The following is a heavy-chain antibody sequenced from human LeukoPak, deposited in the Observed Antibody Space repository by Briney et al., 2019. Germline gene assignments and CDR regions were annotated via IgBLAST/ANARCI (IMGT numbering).Heavy chain of an antibody. J-gene: IGHJ5*02. D-gene: IGHD3-10*01. V-gene: IGHV4-30-4*01. CDR2: IYYSGST. Sequence: KSSQTLSLTCTVSGGSISSGDYYWSWIRQPPGKGLEWIGYIYYSGSTYYNPSLKSRVTISIDTSKNQFSLKLSSVTAADTAVYYCARDQGGVIWWFDPWGQGTLVTVSS. CDR1: GGSISSGDYY. CDR3: ARDQGGVIWWFDP.